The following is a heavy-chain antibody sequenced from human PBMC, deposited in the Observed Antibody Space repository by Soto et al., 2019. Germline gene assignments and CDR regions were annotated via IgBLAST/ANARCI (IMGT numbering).Heavy chain of an antibody. Sequence: QVQLVQSGAEVKKPGSSVKVSCKASGGTFSSYAISWVRQAPGQGLEWMGGIIPIFGTANYAQQVQGRVTNPADESTSTAYIELSSLRFEDTAVFYCARGVAYSYRFDRSCYGMDVWGPGTTVTVSS. CDR1: GGTFSSYA. V-gene: IGHV1-69*01. CDR2: IIPIFGTA. J-gene: IGHJ6*02. CDR3: ARGVAYSYRFDRSCYGMDV. D-gene: IGHD5-18*01.